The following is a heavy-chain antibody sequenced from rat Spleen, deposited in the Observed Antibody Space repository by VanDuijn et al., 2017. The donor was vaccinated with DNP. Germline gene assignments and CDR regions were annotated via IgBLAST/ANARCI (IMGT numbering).Heavy chain of an antibody. D-gene: IGHD1-9*01. CDR1: DYSITNNY. Sequence: EVQLQESGPGLVKPSQSLSLTRSVTDYSITNNYWGWIRKFPGNEMEWIGHINYSGRNSYNPSLKSRISITRDTSKNQFFLQLNSVTSEDTATYYCARGVSSYYGYNSYWYFDFWGPGTMVTVSS. CDR2: INYSGRN. CDR3: ARGVSSYYGYNSYWYFDF. V-gene: IGHV3-1*01. J-gene: IGHJ1*01.